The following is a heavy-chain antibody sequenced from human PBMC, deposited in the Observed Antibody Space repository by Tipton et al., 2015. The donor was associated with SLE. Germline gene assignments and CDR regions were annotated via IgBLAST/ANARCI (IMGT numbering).Heavy chain of an antibody. J-gene: IGHJ4*02. V-gene: IGHV4-39*07. Sequence: TLSLTCIVSGDSISSSSYYWGWIRQPPGKGLEWIGSLSWTGSTYYNPSLRNRVSISRDTSMSHFSLRLSSVTAADTAIYYCARIRRAQQLVRAGWLWGPGTLVTVSS. CDR3: ARIRRAQQLVRAGWL. D-gene: IGHD6-6*01. CDR2: LSWTGST. CDR1: GDSISSSSYY.